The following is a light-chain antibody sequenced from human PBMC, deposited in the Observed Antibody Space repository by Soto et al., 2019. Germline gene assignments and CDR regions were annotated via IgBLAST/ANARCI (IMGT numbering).Light chain of an antibody. V-gene: IGKV3-20*01. Sequence: EIVLTQSPGTLSLSPGERATLSCRASQSVSSSYLAWYQQKPGQAPRLLIYGASSRATGIPHRFSGSGSGTDFTLTISRLEPEDFAVYYCHHYGGSPITFGQGTRLEIK. J-gene: IGKJ5*01. CDR1: QSVSSSY. CDR2: GAS. CDR3: HHYGGSPIT.